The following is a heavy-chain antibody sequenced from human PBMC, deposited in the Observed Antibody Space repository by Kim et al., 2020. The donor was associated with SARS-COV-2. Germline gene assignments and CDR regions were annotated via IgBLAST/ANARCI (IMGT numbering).Heavy chain of an antibody. Sequence: SETLSRTCTVSGGSISSYYWSWIRQPPGKGLEWIGYIYYSGSTNYNPSLKSRVTISVDTSKNQFSLKLSSVTAADTAVYYCARARVGIFGVVTHFDYWGQGTLVTVSS. CDR3: ARARVGIFGVVTHFDY. CDR2: IYYSGST. J-gene: IGHJ4*02. D-gene: IGHD3-3*01. CDR1: GGSISSYY. V-gene: IGHV4-59*13.